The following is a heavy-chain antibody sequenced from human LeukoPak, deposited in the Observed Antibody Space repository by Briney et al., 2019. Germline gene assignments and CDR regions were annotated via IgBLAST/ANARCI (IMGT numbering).Heavy chain of an antibody. CDR3: AKDIGGMVRGVYGR. CDR1: GFTFSSYW. Sequence: PGGSLRLSCAASGFTFSSYWMHWVRQAPGKGLVWVSRINSDGSSTSYADSVKGRFTISRDNAKNSLYLQMNSLRAEDTALYYCAKDIGGMVRGVYGRWGQGTMVTVSS. V-gene: IGHV3-74*01. CDR2: INSDGSST. J-gene: IGHJ3*01. D-gene: IGHD3-10*01.